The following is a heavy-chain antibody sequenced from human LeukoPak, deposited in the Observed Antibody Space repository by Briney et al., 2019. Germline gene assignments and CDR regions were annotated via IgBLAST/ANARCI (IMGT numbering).Heavy chain of an antibody. CDR3: ARQMVAYGDYVMDY. Sequence: PSETLSLTCTVSGDSISSSSYYWGRIRQPPGKGVECIGSIYYSGSTYYNPSLNSRVTISVDTSKNQFSLKVSSVTAADTAVYYCARQMVAYGDYVMDYWGQGTLVTVSS. J-gene: IGHJ4*02. D-gene: IGHD4-17*01. CDR2: IYYSGST. V-gene: IGHV4-39*01. CDR1: GDSISSSSYY.